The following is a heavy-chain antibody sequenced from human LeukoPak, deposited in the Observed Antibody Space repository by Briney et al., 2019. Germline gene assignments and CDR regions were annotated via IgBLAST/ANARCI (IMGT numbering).Heavy chain of an antibody. V-gene: IGHV4-39*01. CDR2: IYYSGST. CDR1: XXSISXSSYY. D-gene: IGHD3-3*01. Sequence: XXSISXSSYYWGWIRQPPGKGLEWIGSIYYSGSTYYNPSLKSRVTISVDTSKNQFSLKLSSVTAADTAVYYCARQYYDFWSGSAGDWFDPWGQGTLVTVSS. CDR3: ARQYYDFWSGSAGDWFDP. J-gene: IGHJ5*02.